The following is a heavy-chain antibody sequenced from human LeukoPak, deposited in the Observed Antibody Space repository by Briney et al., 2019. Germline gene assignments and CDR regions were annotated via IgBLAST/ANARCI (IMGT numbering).Heavy chain of an antibody. CDR2: INPNSGGT. CDR3: AKQLHSGSYELDFDY. D-gene: IGHD1-26*01. V-gene: IGHV1-2*02. J-gene: IGHJ4*02. CDR1: GYTFTGYY. Sequence: ASVKVSCKASGYTFTGYYMHWVRQAPGQGLEWMGWINPNSGGTNYAQKFQGRVTMTRDTSISTAYMELSRLRSDDTAVYYCAKQLHSGSYELDFDYWGQGTLVTVSS.